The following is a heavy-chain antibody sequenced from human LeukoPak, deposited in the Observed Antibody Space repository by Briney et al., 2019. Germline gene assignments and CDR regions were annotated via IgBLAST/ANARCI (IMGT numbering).Heavy chain of an antibody. D-gene: IGHD3-10*01. V-gene: IGHV3-23*01. CDR3: AKDPAYHYGSGSYPPDY. CDR1: GFTFSSYA. CDR2: ISGSGGST. J-gene: IGHJ4*02. Sequence: GGSLRLSCAASGFTFSSYAMSWVRQAPGKGLEWVSAISGSGGSTYYADSMKGRFTISRDNSKNTLYLQMNSLRAEDTAVYYCAKDPAYHYGSGSYPPDYWGQGTLVTVSS.